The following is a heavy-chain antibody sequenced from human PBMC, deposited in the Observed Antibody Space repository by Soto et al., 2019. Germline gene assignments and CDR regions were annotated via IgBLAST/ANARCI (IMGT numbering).Heavy chain of an antibody. CDR3: ARVLRSPAMPIDY. Sequence: PSETLSLTCTVSGGSISSYYWSWIRQPPGKGLEWIGYIYYSGSTNYNPSLKSRVTISVDTSKNQFSLKLSSVTAADTAVYYCARVLRSPAMPIDYWGQGMLVTVSS. J-gene: IGHJ4*02. CDR1: GGSISSYY. V-gene: IGHV4-59*01. CDR2: IYYSGST. D-gene: IGHD2-2*01.